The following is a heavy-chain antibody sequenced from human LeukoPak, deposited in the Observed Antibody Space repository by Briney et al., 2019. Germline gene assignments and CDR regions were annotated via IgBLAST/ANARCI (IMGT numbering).Heavy chain of an antibody. CDR3: ATDMGDYYHDAFDI. V-gene: IGHV1-24*01. Sequence: ASVKVSCKVSGYTLTELSMHWVRQAPGKGLEWMGGFDPEDGETIYAQKFQGRVTMTEDTSTDTAYMEPSSLRSEDTAVYYCATDMGDYYHDAFDIWGQGTMVTVSS. CDR1: GYTLTELS. D-gene: IGHD3-10*01. CDR2: FDPEDGET. J-gene: IGHJ3*02.